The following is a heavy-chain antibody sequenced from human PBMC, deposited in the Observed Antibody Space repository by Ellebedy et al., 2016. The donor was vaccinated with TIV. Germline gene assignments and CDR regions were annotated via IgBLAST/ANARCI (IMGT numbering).Heavy chain of an antibody. CDR1: GYTFTSYY. Sequence: AASVKVSCKASGYTFTSYYMHWVRQAPGQGLEWMGIINPSGGSTSYAQTFQGRVTMSGNSPISTAYMELASLRSEDTAVYYCARGSLNMVRGVAILTLDIWGQGTMVTVAS. D-gene: IGHD3-10*01. V-gene: IGHV1-46*01. CDR3: ARGSLNMVRGVAILTLDI. CDR2: INPSGGST. J-gene: IGHJ3*02.